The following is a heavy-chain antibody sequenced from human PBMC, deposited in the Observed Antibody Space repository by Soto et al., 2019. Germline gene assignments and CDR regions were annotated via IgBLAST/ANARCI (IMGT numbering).Heavy chain of an antibody. J-gene: IGHJ3*02. CDR3: ARSVLLWFGDAPDAFDI. D-gene: IGHD3-10*01. CDR2: ISAYNGNT. CDR1: CYTFTSYG. Sequence: ASLKVSCKSSCYTFTSYGMSLVRQAPVQGLEWMGWISAYNGNTNYAQKLQGRVTMTTDTSTSTAYMELRSLRSDDTAVYYCARSVLLWFGDAPDAFDIWGQGTMVTVSS. V-gene: IGHV1-18*01.